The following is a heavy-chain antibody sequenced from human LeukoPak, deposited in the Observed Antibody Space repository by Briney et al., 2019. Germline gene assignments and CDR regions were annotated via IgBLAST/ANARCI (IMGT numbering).Heavy chain of an antibody. CDR3: ARSDWFDP. V-gene: IGHV3-74*01. Sequence: GGSLRLSCAASGITFSGYWMHWVRQAPGKGLVWVSRIKSDGSNTSYADSVKGRFTISRDNAKNMMYLQMNSLRAEDTAVYYCARSDWFDPWGQGTLVTVSS. CDR2: IKSDGSNT. CDR1: GITFSGYW. J-gene: IGHJ5*02.